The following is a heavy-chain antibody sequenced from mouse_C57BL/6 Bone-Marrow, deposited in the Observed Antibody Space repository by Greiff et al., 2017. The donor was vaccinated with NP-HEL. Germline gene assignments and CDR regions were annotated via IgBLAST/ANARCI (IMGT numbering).Heavy chain of an antibody. CDR1: GFTFSDYY. J-gene: IGHJ4*01. Sequence: EVKLVESEGGLVQPGSSMKLSCTASGFTFSDYYMAWVRQVPEKGLEWVANINYDGSSTYYLDSLKSRFIISRDNAKNILYLQMSSLKSEDTATYYCARRTTVVAGGAMDYWGQGTSVTVSS. CDR2: INYDGSST. CDR3: ARRTTVVAGGAMDY. V-gene: IGHV5-16*02. D-gene: IGHD1-1*01.